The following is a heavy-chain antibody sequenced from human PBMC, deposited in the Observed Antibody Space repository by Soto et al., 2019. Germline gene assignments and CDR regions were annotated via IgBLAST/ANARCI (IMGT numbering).Heavy chain of an antibody. J-gene: IGHJ4*02. CDR1: GYTFTGYY. V-gene: IGHV1-2*04. CDR2: INPNSGGT. Sequence: QVQLVQSGAEVKKPGASVKVSCKASGYTFTGYYMHWVRQAPGQGLEWMGWINPNSGGTNYAQKFQGWVTMTRDTXXXXXXXXXXXXXXXXXXXXXXXXXXXXXXXXXXXXXXXXXDYWGQGTLVTVSS. CDR3: XXXXXXXXXXXXXXXXXXXDY.